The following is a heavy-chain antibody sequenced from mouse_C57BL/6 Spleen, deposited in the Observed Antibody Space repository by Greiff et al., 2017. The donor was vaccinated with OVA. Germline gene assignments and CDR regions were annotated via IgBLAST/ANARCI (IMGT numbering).Heavy chain of an antibody. Sequence: EVQVVESGAGLVKPGGSLKLSCAASGFTFSSYAMSWVRQTPEKRLEWVAYISSGGDYIYYADTVKGRFTISRDNARNTLYLQMSSLKSEDTAMYYCTRDNYAYFDYWGQGTTLTVSS. CDR2: ISSGGDYI. J-gene: IGHJ2*01. V-gene: IGHV5-9-1*02. CDR3: TRDNYAYFDY. CDR1: GFTFSSYA. D-gene: IGHD1-3*01.